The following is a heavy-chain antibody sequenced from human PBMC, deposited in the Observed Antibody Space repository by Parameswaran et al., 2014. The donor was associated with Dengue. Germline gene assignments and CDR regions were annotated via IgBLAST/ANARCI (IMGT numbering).Heavy chain of an antibody. J-gene: IGHJ5*02. D-gene: IGHD6-19*01. Sequence: ETLSLRLSCSVSGGPISGGDYYGPGSASPQEGLEWIGNIYYNGNTYYSPSLMSRVTISLDTSKNEISLKLSSVTAADTAVYFCARQGAGISVTGRALDPWGQGILVTVSS. CDR3: ARQGAGISVTGRALDP. CDR1: GGPISGGDYY. V-gene: IGHV4-39*01. CDR2: IYYNGNT.